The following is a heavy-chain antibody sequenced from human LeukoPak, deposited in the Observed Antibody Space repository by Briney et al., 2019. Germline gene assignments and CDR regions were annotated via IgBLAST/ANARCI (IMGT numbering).Heavy chain of an antibody. CDR2: ITSKANTSPT. Sequence: PGGSLRLSCAASGFTFSGSAMHWVRQASGKGLYWFGLITSKANTSPTAYAASVKGRFTISRDHSKNTAYLQMNSLKTEDTAVYYCTRGLFDIWGQGTMVTVSS. CDR1: GFTFSGSA. CDR3: TRGLFDI. J-gene: IGHJ3*02. V-gene: IGHV3-73*01.